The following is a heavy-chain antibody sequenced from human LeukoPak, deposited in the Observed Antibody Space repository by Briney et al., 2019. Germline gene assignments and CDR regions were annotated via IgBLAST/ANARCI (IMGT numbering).Heavy chain of an antibody. D-gene: IGHD2-21*01. CDR3: ARPVSISPMFDY. CDR1: GYILTSYY. Sequence: GASVKVSCKASGYILTSYYMHWVRQAPGQGLEWMGWINPNTGSTNFAQKFQGRIAMMRATSITTFYMELNSLRSDDTAVYYCARPVSISPMFDYWGQGTPIPVSS. J-gene: IGHJ4*02. CDR2: INPNTGST. V-gene: IGHV1-2*02.